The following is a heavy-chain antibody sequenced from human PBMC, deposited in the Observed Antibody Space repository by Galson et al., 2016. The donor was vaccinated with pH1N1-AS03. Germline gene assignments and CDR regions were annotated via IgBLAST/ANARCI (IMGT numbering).Heavy chain of an antibody. CDR1: GFTFDDFA. CDR2: ITRSSGSI. V-gene: IGHV3-9*01. J-gene: IGHJ2*01. CDR3: ARDSDFDL. Sequence: SLGLSCAASGFTFDDFAMHWVRQAPGKGLEWVSGITRSSGSISYADSVKGRFTISRDNGKSSLYLQMNSLRAEDTALYYCARDSDFDLWGRGTLVTVSS.